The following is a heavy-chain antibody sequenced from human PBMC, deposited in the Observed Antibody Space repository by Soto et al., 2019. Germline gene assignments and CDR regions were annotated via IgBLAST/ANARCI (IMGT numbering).Heavy chain of an antibody. V-gene: IGHV4-39*01. J-gene: IGHJ4*02. D-gene: IGHD2-21*02. CDR2: TYYSGST. Sequence: PSETLSLTCTFSGCSISSSSYYWGWIRQPPGKGLEWLGSTYYSGSTYYNPSLKSRVTISVDTSKNQFSLKLSSVTAADTAVYYCARARAYCGGDCYSDFDYWGQGTLVTVSS. CDR3: ARARAYCGGDCYSDFDY. CDR1: GCSISSSSYY.